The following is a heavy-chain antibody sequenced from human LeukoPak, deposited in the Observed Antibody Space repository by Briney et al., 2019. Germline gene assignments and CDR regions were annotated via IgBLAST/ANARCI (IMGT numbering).Heavy chain of an antibody. CDR1: GYTFTGYY. CDR3: ARGRFGEWDNWFDP. Sequence: AAVKVSCKASGYTFTGYYIHWVRQAPGQGLEWIAWINPNSGATNYAQKFQGRVTMTRDTSISTAYMELSRLTSDDTAVYFCARGRFGEWDNWFDPWGQGTLVTVSS. D-gene: IGHD3-10*01. V-gene: IGHV1-2*02. CDR2: INPNSGAT. J-gene: IGHJ5*02.